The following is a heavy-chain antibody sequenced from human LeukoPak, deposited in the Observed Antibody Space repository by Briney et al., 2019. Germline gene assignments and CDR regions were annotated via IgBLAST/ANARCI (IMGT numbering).Heavy chain of an antibody. CDR2: ISGSGGST. CDR1: GFTFSSYA. CDR3: AEEGNDYGDCEEPAFDP. D-gene: IGHD4-17*01. V-gene: IGHV3-23*01. J-gene: IGHJ5*02. Sequence: PGGSLRLSCAASGFTFSSYAMSWVRQAPGKGLEWVSAISGSGGSTYYADSVKGRFTISRDNSKNTLYLQMNSLRAEDTAVYYCAEEGNDYGDCEEPAFDPRGQGTLVTVSS.